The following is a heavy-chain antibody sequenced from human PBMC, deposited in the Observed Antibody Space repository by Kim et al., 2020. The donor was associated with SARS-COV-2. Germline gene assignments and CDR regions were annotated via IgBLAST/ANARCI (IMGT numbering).Heavy chain of an antibody. CDR2: ISDSGST. V-gene: IGHV4-59*01. J-gene: IGHJ6*03. D-gene: IGHD1-1*01. CDR1: GDSISSYY. Sequence: SETLSLTCTVSGDSISSYYWSWIRQPPGKGLEWIGYISDSGSTNYNPSLKIRVTISVDTSKNQFSLKLTSVTAADTAVYYCARGDWNPAPVLYYMDVWGKGTTVTVSS. CDR3: ARGDWNPAPVLYYMDV.